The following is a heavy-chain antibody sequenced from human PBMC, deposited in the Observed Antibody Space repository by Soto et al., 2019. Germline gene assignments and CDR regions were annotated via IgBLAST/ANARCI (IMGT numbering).Heavy chain of an antibody. J-gene: IGHJ4*02. V-gene: IGHV4-59*01. D-gene: IGHD3-16*01. CDR1: SDSISSYY. Sequence: PSETLSLTCTVSSDSISSYYWNWIRQPPGKGLEWIGYTHYTGNTNYNPSLRSRLTMSVDASQNQFSLKLNSVTAADTAVYYCARGRDDYTTSFFDYWGLGTLVTVSS. CDR2: THYTGNT. CDR3: ARGRDDYTTSFFDY.